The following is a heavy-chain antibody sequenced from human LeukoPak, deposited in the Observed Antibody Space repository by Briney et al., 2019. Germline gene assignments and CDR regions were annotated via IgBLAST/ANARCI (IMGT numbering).Heavy chain of an antibody. CDR1: GFPFVAYA. V-gene: IGHV3-30*10. J-gene: IGHJ4*02. CDR2: ISSDTSNK. CDR3: ARLAAASPGY. D-gene: IGHD3-16*01. Sequence: GGSLRLSCATSGFPFVAYALHWVRQAPGKGLEWVAVISSDTSNKYYMDSVKGRFTIFRDNSKNTLYLQMDSLRPEDTAVYYCARLAAASPGYWGQGTLVTVSS.